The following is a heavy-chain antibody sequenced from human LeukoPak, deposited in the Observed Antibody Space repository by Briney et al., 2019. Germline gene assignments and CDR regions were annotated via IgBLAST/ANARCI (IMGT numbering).Heavy chain of an antibody. CDR2: INPDGGST. D-gene: IGHD6-13*01. CDR3: ARAPRNSSTMLDS. V-gene: IGHV1-46*01. CDR1: GYTFTSYW. Sequence: GASVKVSFKASGYTFTSYWIQWVRQAPGQGLEWMGLINPDGGSTAYAHRFQGRVIMTRDTSTSTAYMDLSSLRSEDTAVYHCARAPRNSSTMLDSWGQGTLVTVSS. J-gene: IGHJ5*01.